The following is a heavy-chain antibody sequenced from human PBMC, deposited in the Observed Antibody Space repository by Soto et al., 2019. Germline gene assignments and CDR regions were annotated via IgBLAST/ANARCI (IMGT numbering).Heavy chain of an antibody. D-gene: IGHD3-10*01. Sequence: PSEILSLTCAVSGGSISSGGYSWSWLRQQPGTGLEWVSAISGSGGSTYYADSVKGRFTISRDNSKNTLYLRMNSPRAEDTAVYYCAKDLGGGYYYYGMDVWGQGTTVTV. CDR1: GGSISSGGYS. J-gene: IGHJ6*02. CDR2: ISGSGGST. CDR3: AKDLGGGYYYYGMDV. V-gene: IGHV3-23*01.